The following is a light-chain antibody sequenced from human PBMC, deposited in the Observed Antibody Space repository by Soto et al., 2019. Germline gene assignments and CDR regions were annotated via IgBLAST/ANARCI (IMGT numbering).Light chain of an antibody. CDR2: SAS. J-gene: IGKJ5*01. CDR3: QQRSNWPIT. CDR1: QSVSTN. V-gene: IGKV3-11*01. Sequence: EVVLTQSPATLSLSPGERATLSCGASQSVSTNVAWYQHKPGQPPRLLIYSASNRATGIPARFSGSGSGTDFTLTISSLEPEDFAVYYCQQRSNWPITFGQGTRLEIK.